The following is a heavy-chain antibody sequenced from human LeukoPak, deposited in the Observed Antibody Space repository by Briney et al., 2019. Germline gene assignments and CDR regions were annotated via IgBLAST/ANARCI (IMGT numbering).Heavy chain of an antibody. CDR2: ISSRSNYI. CDR3: ARVVGGTGGYFDY. CDR1: GFTFSSYS. J-gene: IGHJ4*02. D-gene: IGHD2-2*01. Sequence: GGSLRLSCAASGFTFSSYSMNWVRQAPGKGLEWVSYISSRSNYIYYADSVKGRFTISRDNAKNSLYLQMNSLRAEDTAVYYCARVVGGTGGYFDYWGQETLVTVSS. V-gene: IGHV3-21*01.